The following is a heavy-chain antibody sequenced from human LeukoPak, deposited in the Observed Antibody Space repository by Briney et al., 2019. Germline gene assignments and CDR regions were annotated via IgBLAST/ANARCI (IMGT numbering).Heavy chain of an antibody. CDR3: ARDHLGVGVPLDV. CDR2: TFYRSTWYN. V-gene: IGHV6-1*01. CDR1: GDSVSSNSAA. Sequence: SQTLSLTCAISGDSVSSNSAAWNWIRQSPSRGLEWLGRTFYRSTWYNDYAISVRGRITINADTSKNQFSLLLNSMTPEDTAVYYCARDHLGVGVPLDVWGQGTTVTVSS. D-gene: IGHD3-3*01. J-gene: IGHJ6*02.